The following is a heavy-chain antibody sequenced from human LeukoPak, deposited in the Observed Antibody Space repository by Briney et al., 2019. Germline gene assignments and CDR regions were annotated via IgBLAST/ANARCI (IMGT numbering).Heavy chain of an antibody. CDR1: GYTFTSYG. V-gene: IGHV1-18*01. CDR2: ISAYNGNT. Sequence: APVKVSCKASGYTFTSYGISWVRQAPGQGLEWMGWISAYNGNTNYAQKLQGRVTMTTDTSTSTAYMELRSLRSDDTAVYYCARWAMVRGVIIFAYFDYWGQGTLVTVSS. D-gene: IGHD3-10*01. J-gene: IGHJ4*02. CDR3: ARWAMVRGVIIFAYFDY.